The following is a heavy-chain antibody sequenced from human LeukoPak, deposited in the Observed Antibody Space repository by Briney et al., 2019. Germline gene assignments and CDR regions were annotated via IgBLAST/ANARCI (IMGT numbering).Heavy chain of an antibody. Sequence: GESLKISCKGSGYSFTSYWVGWVRQMPGKGLEWMGIIYPGDSDTRYSPSFQCKVTISADKSISTAYLQWSSLKASDTAMYYCARLRDYYYGSGSYPHAFDIWGQGTMVTVSS. J-gene: IGHJ3*02. CDR2: IYPGDSDT. CDR1: GYSFTSYW. D-gene: IGHD3-10*01. CDR3: ARLRDYYYGSGSYPHAFDI. V-gene: IGHV5-51*01.